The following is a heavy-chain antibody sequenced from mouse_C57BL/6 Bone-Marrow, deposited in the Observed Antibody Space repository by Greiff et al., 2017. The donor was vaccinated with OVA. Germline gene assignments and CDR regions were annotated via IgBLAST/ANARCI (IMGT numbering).Heavy chain of an antibody. CDR2: IDPENGDT. Sequence: EVQLQQSGAELVRPGASVKLSCTASGFNIKDDYMHWVKQRPEQGLEWIGWIDPENGDTEYASKFQGKATITADTSSNTAYLQLSSLTSEDTAVYYCTTRRGYCDVWGTGTTVTVSS. CDR1: GFNIKDDY. V-gene: IGHV14-4*01. CDR3: TTRRGYCDV. J-gene: IGHJ1*03.